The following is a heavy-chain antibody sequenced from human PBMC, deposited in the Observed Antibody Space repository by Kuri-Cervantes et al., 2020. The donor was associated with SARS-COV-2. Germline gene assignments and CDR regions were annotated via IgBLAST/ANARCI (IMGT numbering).Heavy chain of an antibody. CDR3: ALGYWGSGYPRYYYYMDV. V-gene: IGHV1-69*13. Sequence: SVKVSCKASGGTFSSYGISWVRQAPGQGLEWMGGIIPTFGIENYAQKFQGRVTITADESTSTAYMELSSLRSEDTAVYYCALGYWGSGYPRYYYYMDVWGKGTMVTVSS. CDR1: GGTFSSYG. J-gene: IGHJ6*03. CDR2: IIPTFGIE. D-gene: IGHD3-22*01.